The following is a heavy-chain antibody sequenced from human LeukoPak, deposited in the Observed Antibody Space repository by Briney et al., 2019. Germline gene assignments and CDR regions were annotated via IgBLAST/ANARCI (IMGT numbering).Heavy chain of an antibody. J-gene: IGHJ4*02. D-gene: IGHD2/OR15-2a*01. CDR1: GFTFTDHY. CDR2: IGPHSTFT. CDR3: VREGEGPLSKDFDY. V-gene: IGHV1-2*02. Sequence: ASVKVSCKSSGFTFTDHYIHWVSQGPGQGLEWLGYIGPHSTFTSSPQEFQGRVTMTRDASMSTAYMELTRLTSDDTAAYYCVREGEGPLSKDFDYWGQGTLVTVSS.